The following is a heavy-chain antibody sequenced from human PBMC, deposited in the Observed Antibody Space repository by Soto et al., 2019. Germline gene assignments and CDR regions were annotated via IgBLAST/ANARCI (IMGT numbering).Heavy chain of an antibody. V-gene: IGHV4-4*07. Sequence: SETLSLTCTVSGGSISSYYWSWIRQPAGKGLEWIGRIYTSGSTNYNPSLKSRVTMSVDTSKNQFSLKLSSVTAADTAVYYCARDYPYSGDALDAFDIWGQGTMVTVSS. D-gene: IGHD5-12*01. J-gene: IGHJ3*02. CDR1: GGSISSYY. CDR2: IYTSGST. CDR3: ARDYPYSGDALDAFDI.